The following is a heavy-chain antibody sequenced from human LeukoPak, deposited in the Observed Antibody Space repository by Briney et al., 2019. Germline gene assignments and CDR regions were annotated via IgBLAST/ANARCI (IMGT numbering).Heavy chain of an antibody. Sequence: PGGSLRLSCAASGFTFSSYAMHWVRQAPGKGLEWVAVISYDGSNKYYADSVKGRFTISRDNSKNTLYLQMNSLRAEDTAVYYWASAGAAAYCGGDCYPGPFDYWGQGTLVTVSS. CDR3: ASAGAAAYCGGDCYPGPFDY. V-gene: IGHV3-30-3*01. D-gene: IGHD2-21*02. CDR1: GFTFSSYA. J-gene: IGHJ4*02. CDR2: ISYDGSNK.